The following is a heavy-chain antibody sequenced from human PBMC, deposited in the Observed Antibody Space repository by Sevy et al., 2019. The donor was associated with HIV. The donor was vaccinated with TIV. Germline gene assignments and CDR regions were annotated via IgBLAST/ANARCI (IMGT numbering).Heavy chain of an antibody. CDR3: ARPTARIDPSSAAFFDY. CDR1: GFTFSSFA. CDR2: INGRGGSA. V-gene: IGHV3-23*01. Sequence: GGSLRLSCAASGFTFSSFAMSWVRHIPGKGLEWVSTINGRGGSAYYADSVKGRFTLSRDNSNNTVFLQMNRLRDEDTAVYYCARPTARIDPSSAAFFDYWGQGTLVTVSS. J-gene: IGHJ4*02. D-gene: IGHD2-21*02.